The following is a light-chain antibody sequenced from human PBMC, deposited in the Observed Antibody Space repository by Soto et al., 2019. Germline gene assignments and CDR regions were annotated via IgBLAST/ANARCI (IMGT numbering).Light chain of an antibody. Sequence: QSVLTQPASVSGSPGQSITISCTGTSSDVGGWHYVSWYQKHPGKAPKLIIYEVTLRPSGVSARFSGSKSGNTASLTISGLQAYDAADYYCSSYISSNTLVLFGGGTKLTV. V-gene: IGLV2-14*01. CDR1: SSDVGGWHY. CDR3: SSYISSNTLVL. CDR2: EVT. J-gene: IGLJ2*01.